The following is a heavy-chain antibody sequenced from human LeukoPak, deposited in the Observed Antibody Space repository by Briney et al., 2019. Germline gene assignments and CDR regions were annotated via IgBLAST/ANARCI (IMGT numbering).Heavy chain of an antibody. CDR3: ARRPYTSGWYYYFDY. J-gene: IGHJ4*02. D-gene: IGHD6-19*01. V-gene: IGHV4-39*01. CDR2: IYYSGST. CDR1: GGSISISSYY. Sequence: SETLSLTCTVSGGSISISSYYWGWIRQPPGKGLEWIGSIYYSGSTYYNPSLKSRVTISVDTSKNQFSLRLSSVTAADTAVYYCARRPYTSGWYYYFDYWGQGTLVTVSS.